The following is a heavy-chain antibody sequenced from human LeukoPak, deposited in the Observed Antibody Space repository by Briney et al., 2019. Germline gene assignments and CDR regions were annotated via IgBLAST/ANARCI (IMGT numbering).Heavy chain of an antibody. J-gene: IGHJ4*02. D-gene: IGHD4-17*01. CDR2: ISSSSSTI. V-gene: IGHV3-48*02. CDR1: GVSFSSYS. Sequence: GGSLRLSCAASGVSFSSYSMNWVRQAPGKGLEWVSYISSSSSTIYYADSVKGRFTISRDNAKDSLYMQMNSLRDEDTAVYYCARDGTTVTTDVALGYWGQGTLVTVSS. CDR3: ARDGTTVTTDVALGY.